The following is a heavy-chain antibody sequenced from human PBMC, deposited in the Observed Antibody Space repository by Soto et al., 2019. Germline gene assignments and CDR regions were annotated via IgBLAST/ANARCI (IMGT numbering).Heavy chain of an antibody. CDR2: INPTGGT. CDR3: ARTRATPASRNLDY. J-gene: IGHJ4*02. V-gene: IGHV4-34*01. CDR1: GGSFSGYY. Sequence: SETLSLTCAVYGGSFSGYYWSWVGQSPGKGLEWIGEINPTGGTNYNPSLKSRVTISVDTSKDQFSLQLSSVTAADTAVYYCARTRATPASRNLDYWGQGTLVTVSS. D-gene: IGHD1-1*01.